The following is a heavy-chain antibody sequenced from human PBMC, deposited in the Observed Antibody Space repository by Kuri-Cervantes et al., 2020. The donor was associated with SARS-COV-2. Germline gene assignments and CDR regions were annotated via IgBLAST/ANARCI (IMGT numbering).Heavy chain of an antibody. Sequence: LSLTCAASGFTVSSNYMSWVRQAPGKGLGWVSVIYSGGSTYYADSVKGRFAISRDNSKNTLYLQMNSLRAEDTAVYYCARVDRTGGNAFVDYWGQGTLVTVSS. CDR1: GFTVSSNY. CDR3: ARVDRTGGNAFVDY. J-gene: IGHJ4*02. CDR2: IYSGGST. V-gene: IGHV3-53*01. D-gene: IGHD4-23*01.